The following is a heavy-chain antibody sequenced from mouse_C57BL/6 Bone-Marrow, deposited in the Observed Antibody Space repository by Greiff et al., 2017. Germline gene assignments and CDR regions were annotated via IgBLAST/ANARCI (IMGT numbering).Heavy chain of an antibody. CDR2: IDPANGDT. D-gene: IGHD3-3*01. J-gene: IGHJ3*01. CDR3: TTAVRATFAY. V-gene: IGHV14-4*01. Sequence: EVQLQQSGAELVRPGASVKLSCTASGFNIKDDYMLWVKQRPEQGLEWIGWIDPANGDTEYASKFQGKATITADTSSNTAYLQLSSLTSEDTAVYYCTTAVRATFAYWGQGTLVTVSA. CDR1: GFNIKDDY.